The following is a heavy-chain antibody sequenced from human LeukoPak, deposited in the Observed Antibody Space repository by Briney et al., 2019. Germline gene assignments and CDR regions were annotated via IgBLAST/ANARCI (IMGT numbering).Heavy chain of an antibody. CDR2: TNPSTGGT. V-gene: IGHV1-2*02. Sequence: GASVKVSCKTSGYTFTGSYLHWVRQVPGQGLEWMGWTNPSTGGTKSAQQFEGRVTMTRDTSNTTGYLELRSLRLDDTATYYCARGGAFCSITTCHEFDHWGQRTLVIVSS. J-gene: IGHJ4*02. CDR1: GYTFTGSY. D-gene: IGHD2-2*01. CDR3: ARGGAFCSITTCHEFDH.